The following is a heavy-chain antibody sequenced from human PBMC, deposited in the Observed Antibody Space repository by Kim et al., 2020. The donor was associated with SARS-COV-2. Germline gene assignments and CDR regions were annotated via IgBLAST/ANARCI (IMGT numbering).Heavy chain of an antibody. CDR3: AKNLHVTSVTFYWYFEI. CDR2: VFGSGSGT. D-gene: IGHD2-2*01. J-gene: IGHJ2*01. V-gene: IGHV3-23*05. CDR1: GFTFRNSA. Sequence: GGSLRLSCAASGFTFRNSAMSWVRQAPGKGLEWVSGVFGSGSGTYYADSVKGRLTISIDNSKNILYLQMNNLRAEDTAVYYCAKNLHVTSVTFYWYFEIWGRGTLVAVSS.